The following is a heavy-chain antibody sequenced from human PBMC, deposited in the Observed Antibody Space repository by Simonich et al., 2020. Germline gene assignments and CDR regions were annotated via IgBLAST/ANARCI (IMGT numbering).Heavy chain of an antibody. CDR1: GYTFTGYY. V-gene: IGHV1-2*02. CDR2: INPNRGGT. J-gene: IGHJ3*02. D-gene: IGHD2-2*01. CDR3: ARDPVVPAAIRNAFDI. Sequence: QVQLVQSGAEVKKPGASVKVSCKASGYTFTGYYMHWVRQAPGQGLGGRGWINPNRGGTNYAQKYQGRVTMTRDTSISTAYMELSRLRSDDTAVYYCARDPVVPAAIRNAFDIWGQGTMVTVSS.